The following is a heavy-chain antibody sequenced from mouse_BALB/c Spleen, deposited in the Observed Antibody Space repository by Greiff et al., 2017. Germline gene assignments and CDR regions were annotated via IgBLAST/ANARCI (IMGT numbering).Heavy chain of an antibody. J-gene: IGHJ2*01. V-gene: IGHV2-9-2*01. Sequence: VQLQQSGPGLVAPSQSLSITCTVSGFSLTSYDISWIRQPPGKGLEWLGVIWTGGGTNYNSAFMSRLSISKDNSKSQVFLKMNSLQTDDTAIYYCVRDGDYGNYPFDYWGQGTTLTVSS. D-gene: IGHD2-1*01. CDR3: VRDGDYGNYPFDY. CDR1: GFSLTSYD. CDR2: IWTGGGT.